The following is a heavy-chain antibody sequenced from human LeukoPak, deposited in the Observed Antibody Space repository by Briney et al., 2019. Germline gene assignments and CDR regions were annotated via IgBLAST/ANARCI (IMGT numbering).Heavy chain of an antibody. J-gene: IGHJ4*02. CDR3: ASQRWLQSSFDY. V-gene: IGHV3-7*01. CDR1: GFTFSSYE. D-gene: IGHD5-24*01. CDR2: IKQDASEI. Sequence: GGSLRLSCAASGFTFSSYEMNWVRQAPGKGLEWVANIKQDASEIYYVDSLKGRFTISRDNAKNSLYLQMNSLRAEDTAVYYCASQRWLQSSFDYWGQGTLVTVSS.